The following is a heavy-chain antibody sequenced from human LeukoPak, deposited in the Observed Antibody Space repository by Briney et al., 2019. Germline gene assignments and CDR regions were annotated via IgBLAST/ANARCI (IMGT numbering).Heavy chain of an antibody. Sequence: GGSLRLSCAASGFTFSSYSMNWVRQAPGKGQEWVAVIWYDGSNKYYADSVKGRFTISRDNSKNTLYLQMNSLRAEDTAVYYCAKDPTGYYDFWSGYFPAGMDVWGKGTTVTVSS. V-gene: IGHV3-33*06. CDR1: GFTFSSYS. J-gene: IGHJ6*04. CDR3: AKDPTGYYDFWSGYFPAGMDV. D-gene: IGHD3-3*01. CDR2: IWYDGSNK.